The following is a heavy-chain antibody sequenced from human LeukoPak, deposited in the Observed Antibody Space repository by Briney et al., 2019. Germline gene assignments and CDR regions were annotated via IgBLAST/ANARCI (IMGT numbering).Heavy chain of an antibody. J-gene: IGHJ4*02. CDR3: ARRSGIAVAGAFDY. V-gene: IGHV3-23*01. CDR2: ISGSGDST. Sequence: GGSLRLSCAASGFTFSNYAMRWVRQAPGKGLEWVSGISGSGDSTYYADSVKGRFTISRDNSKNTLYLQMNSLRAEDTAVYYCARRSGIAVAGAFDYWGQGTLVTVSS. D-gene: IGHD6-19*01. CDR1: GFTFSNYA.